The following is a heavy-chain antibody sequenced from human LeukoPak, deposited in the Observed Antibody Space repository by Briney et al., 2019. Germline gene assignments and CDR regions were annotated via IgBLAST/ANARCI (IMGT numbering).Heavy chain of an antibody. J-gene: IGHJ3*02. Sequence: KPSETLSLTCTVSGGSISSSSYYWGWIRQPPGKGLEWIGSIYYSGSTYYNPSLKSRVTISVDTSKNQFSLKLSSVTAADTAVYYCARGSSGRCDAFDIWGRGTMVTVSS. V-gene: IGHV4-39*01. D-gene: IGHD6-19*01. CDR2: IYYSGST. CDR1: GGSISSSSYY. CDR3: ARGSSGRCDAFDI.